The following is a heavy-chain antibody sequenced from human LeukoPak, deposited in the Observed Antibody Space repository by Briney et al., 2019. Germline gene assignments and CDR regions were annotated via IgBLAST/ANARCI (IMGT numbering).Heavy chain of an antibody. CDR1: GGSISSYY. Sequence: SETLSLTCTASGGSISSYYWSWIRQPAGKGLEWIARIYTSGSTNYNPSLMSRVTMLVDTSKNQLFLQQRYIIAADTAVYYCAGDRGHSGSYFWFDPWGQGTLVTVSS. D-gene: IGHD1-26*01. CDR3: AGDRGHSGSYFWFDP. J-gene: IGHJ5*02. V-gene: IGHV4-4*07. CDR2: IYTSGST.